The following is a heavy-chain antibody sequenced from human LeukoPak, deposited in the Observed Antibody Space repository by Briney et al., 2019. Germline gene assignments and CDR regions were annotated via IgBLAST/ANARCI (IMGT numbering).Heavy chain of an antibody. D-gene: IGHD2-2*01. CDR3: AKGLVPAAIRVVDY. Sequence: PGGSLRLSCAASGFTFSSYAMSWVRQAPGKGLEWVSAISASGGSTYYADSVKGRFTTSRDNSQNTLYLQVNSLRAEDTAVYYCAKGLVPAAIRVVDYWGQGTLVTVSS. CDR1: GFTFSSYA. V-gene: IGHV3-23*01. CDR2: ISASGGST. J-gene: IGHJ4*02.